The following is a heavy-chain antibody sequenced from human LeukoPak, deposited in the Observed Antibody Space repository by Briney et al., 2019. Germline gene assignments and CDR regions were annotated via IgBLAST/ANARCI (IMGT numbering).Heavy chain of an antibody. CDR3: VWFGELLYYYYGMDV. Sequence: ASVKVSCKPSGYTFTTYDINWVRQAPGQGLEWMGWMNPKSGNTGYAQKFQGRVTMTRNTSISTAYMELHSLRSEDTAVYYCVWFGELLYYYYGMDVWGQGTTVTVSS. D-gene: IGHD3-10*01. J-gene: IGHJ6*02. V-gene: IGHV1-8*01. CDR1: GYTFTTYD. CDR2: MNPKSGNT.